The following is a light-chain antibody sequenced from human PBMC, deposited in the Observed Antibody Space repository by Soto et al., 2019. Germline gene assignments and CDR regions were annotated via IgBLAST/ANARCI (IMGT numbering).Light chain of an antibody. Sequence: QSVLTQPPSASGTPGQRVTMSCSGSSSNIGNNFVFWYQHLPGTAPKLLIYRSDQRPSGVPDRFSASKSGTSASLAISGLRSDDEADYYCAAWDDTLSSVVFGGGTKL. V-gene: IGLV1-47*01. CDR2: RSD. CDR1: SSNIGNNF. CDR3: AAWDDTLSSVV. J-gene: IGLJ3*02.